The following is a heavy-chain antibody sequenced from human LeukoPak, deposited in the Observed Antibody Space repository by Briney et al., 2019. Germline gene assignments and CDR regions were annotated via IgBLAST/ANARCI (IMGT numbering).Heavy chain of an antibody. Sequence: SETLSLTCTVSGGSISSSSYYWGWIRQPPGKGLEWIGSIYYSGSTYYNPSLKSRVTISVDTSKNQFSLKLSSVTAADTAVYYCARGPPCSSTSCYAYNWFDPWGQGTLVTV. D-gene: IGHD2-2*01. CDR2: IYYSGST. V-gene: IGHV4-39*01. J-gene: IGHJ5*02. CDR3: ARGPPCSSTSCYAYNWFDP. CDR1: GGSISSSSYY.